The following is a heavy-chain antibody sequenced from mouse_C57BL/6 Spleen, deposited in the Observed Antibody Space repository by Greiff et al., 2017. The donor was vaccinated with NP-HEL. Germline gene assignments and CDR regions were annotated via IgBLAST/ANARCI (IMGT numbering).Heavy chain of an antibody. CDR1: GYTFTSYW. J-gene: IGHJ2*01. CDR2: IDPSDSYT. Sequence: VQLQQSGAELVMPGASVKLSCKASGYTFTSYWMHWVKQRPGQGLEWIGEIDPSDSYTNYNQKCKGKSTLTVDKSSSTAYMQLSSLTSEDSAVYYCARWGEGSYFDYWGQGTTLTVSS. D-gene: IGHD2-13*01. CDR3: ARWGEGSYFDY. V-gene: IGHV1-69*01.